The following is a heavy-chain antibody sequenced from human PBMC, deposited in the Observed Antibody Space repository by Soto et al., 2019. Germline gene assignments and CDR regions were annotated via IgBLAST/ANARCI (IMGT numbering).Heavy chain of an antibody. CDR3: ARGKLGSAAGIYYYMDV. D-gene: IGHD7-27*01. Sequence: QVQLQQWGAGLLKPSETLSLTCAVYGGSFSGYYWSWIRQPPGKGLEWIGEITHSGSTNYNPSLKSRVTISVDTSKNQFSLKLSSVTAADTAVYYCARGKLGSAAGIYYYMDVWGKGTTVTVSS. CDR2: ITHSGST. J-gene: IGHJ6*03. CDR1: GGSFSGYY. V-gene: IGHV4-34*01.